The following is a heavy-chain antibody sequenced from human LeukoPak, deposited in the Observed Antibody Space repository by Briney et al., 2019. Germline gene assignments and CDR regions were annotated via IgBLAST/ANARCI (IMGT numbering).Heavy chain of an antibody. CDR2: ITYDGMNK. Sequence: RSLRLSCAASGFTFSNYGMHWVRQAPGNGLEWVAGITYDGMNKFYADSVQGRSTISRDTSKNTLYLQMNSLRVEDTAVYYCAKDAYSGYDYPNYWGQGTLVTVSS. CDR1: GFTFSNYG. V-gene: IGHV3-30*18. CDR3: AKDAYSGYDYPNY. D-gene: IGHD5-12*01. J-gene: IGHJ4*02.